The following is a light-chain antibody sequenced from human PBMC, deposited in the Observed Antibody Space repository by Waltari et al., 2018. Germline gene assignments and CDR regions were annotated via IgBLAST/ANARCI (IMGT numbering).Light chain of an antibody. J-gene: IGLJ3*02. V-gene: IGLV3-10*01. Sequence: SYELTQPPSVSVSPGQTARIHCSGAALPKKYAYWYKQKSGQAPVLVIYEDSKRPSGIPERFSGSSSGTMATLTISGAQVEDEADYYCYSTDSSGNHSHWVFGGGTKLTVL. CDR1: ALPKKY. CDR2: EDS. CDR3: YSTDSSGNHSHWV.